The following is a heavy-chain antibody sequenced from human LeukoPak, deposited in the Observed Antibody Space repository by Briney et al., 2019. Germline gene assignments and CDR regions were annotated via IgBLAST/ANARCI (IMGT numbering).Heavy chain of an antibody. CDR2: IIPIFGTA. CDR3: ARGRTYYDLWSGYTCDY. V-gene: IGHV1-69*13. J-gene: IGHJ4*02. CDR1: GGTFSSYA. D-gene: IGHD3-3*01. Sequence: SVKVSCKASGGTFSSYAISWVRQAPGQGLEWMGGIIPIFGTANYAQKFQGRVTITADESTSTAYMELSSLRSEDTAVYYCARGRTYYDLWSGYTCDYWVQGTVVNVFS.